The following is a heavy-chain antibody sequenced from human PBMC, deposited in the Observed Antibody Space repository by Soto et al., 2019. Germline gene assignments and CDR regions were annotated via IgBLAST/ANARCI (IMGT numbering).Heavy chain of an antibody. V-gene: IGHV3-11*01. CDR1: GFTFSDYY. D-gene: IGHD4-17*01. CDR3: ARDLLGGEYPDY. Sequence: GGSLRLSCAASGFTFSDYYMIWIRQAPGKGLEWVSYISSSGTTIYHADSVKGRFTISRDNAKNSLFLQMKSLRVEDTAVYYCARDLLGGEYPDYWGQGTLVTVSS. CDR2: ISSSGTTI. J-gene: IGHJ4*02.